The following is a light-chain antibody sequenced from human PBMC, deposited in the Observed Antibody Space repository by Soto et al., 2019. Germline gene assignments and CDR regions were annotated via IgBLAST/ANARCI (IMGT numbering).Light chain of an antibody. CDR2: EVT. V-gene: IGLV2-8*01. J-gene: IGLJ2*01. CDR3: SSYTSTTTLV. CDR1: SGDVGGYDY. Sequence: LTQPPSASGSPGQSVTISCTGTSGDVGGYDYVSWYQQHPGKAPKLMIYEVTKRPLGVPDRFSGSKSGNTASLTVSGLQAEDEAHYYCSSYTSTTTLVFGGGTKVTAL.